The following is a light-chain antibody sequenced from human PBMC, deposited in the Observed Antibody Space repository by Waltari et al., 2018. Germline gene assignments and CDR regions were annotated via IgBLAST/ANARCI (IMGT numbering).Light chain of an antibody. Sequence: SYVLTQPPSVSVAPGETATITCGGNNLASKSVHWYQRKPGQTPVLVLYYDTDRPSGIPERFSGSNSQNTATLTISRVEAEDEADYYCQVWDGEGHPAVVFGGGTKLTVL. V-gene: IGLV3-21*04. J-gene: IGLJ2*01. CDR2: YDT. CDR3: QVWDGEGHPAVV. CDR1: NLASKS.